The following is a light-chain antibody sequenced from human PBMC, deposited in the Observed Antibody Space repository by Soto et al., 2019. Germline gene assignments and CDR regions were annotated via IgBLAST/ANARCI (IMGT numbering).Light chain of an antibody. CDR2: EGS. J-gene: IGLJ2*01. Sequence: ALTQPASVSGSPGQSITISCTGTSSDVGSYNLVSWYQQHPGKAPKLMIYEGSKRPSGVSNRFSGSKSGNTASLTISGLQAEDEADYYCCSYAGSYVVFGGGTKVTVL. V-gene: IGLV2-23*01. CDR1: SSDVGSYNL. CDR3: CSYAGSYVV.